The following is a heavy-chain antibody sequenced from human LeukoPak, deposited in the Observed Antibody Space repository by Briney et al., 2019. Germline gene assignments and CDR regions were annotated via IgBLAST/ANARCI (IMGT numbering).Heavy chain of an antibody. CDR1: GGSISSGDYY. D-gene: IGHD3-22*01. CDR3: ARDGDSSGTFDY. Sequence: SQTLSLTCTVSGGSISSGDYYWSWIRQPPGKGLEWIGYIYYSGSTYYNPSLKSRVTISVDTSKNQFSLKLSSVTAADTAVYYCARDGDSSGTFDYWGQGTLVTVSS. CDR2: IYYSGST. V-gene: IGHV4-30-4*01. J-gene: IGHJ4*02.